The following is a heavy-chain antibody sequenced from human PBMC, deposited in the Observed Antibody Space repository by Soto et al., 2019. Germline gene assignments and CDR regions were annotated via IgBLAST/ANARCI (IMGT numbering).Heavy chain of an antibody. CDR1: GFIVSNNY. CDR2: IYRSGST. J-gene: IGHJ4*02. V-gene: IGHV3-53*01. Sequence: EVQLVESGGGLIQPGGSLRLSCAASGFIVSNNYMSWVRQAPGKGLEWVSIIYRSGSTYYADSVEGRFTISRDNSNNIMFLQMNSLRAEDTAVYYCAKEGQYSGSYHYFDCWGQGTLVTVSS. D-gene: IGHD1-26*01. CDR3: AKEGQYSGSYHYFDC.